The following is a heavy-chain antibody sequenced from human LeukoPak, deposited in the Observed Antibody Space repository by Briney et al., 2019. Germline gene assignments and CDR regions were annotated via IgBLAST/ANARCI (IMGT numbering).Heavy chain of an antibody. J-gene: IGHJ4*02. Sequence: ASVRVSCKASGYTFTSYGISWVRQAPGQGLEWMGWISAYNGNTNYAQKLQGRVTMTTDTSTSTAYMELRSLRSDDTAAYYCARDRNIRDVWFADLDYWGQGTLVTVSS. V-gene: IGHV1-18*01. CDR1: GYTFTSYG. CDR2: ISAYNGNT. CDR3: ARDRNIRDVWFADLDY. D-gene: IGHD3-10*01.